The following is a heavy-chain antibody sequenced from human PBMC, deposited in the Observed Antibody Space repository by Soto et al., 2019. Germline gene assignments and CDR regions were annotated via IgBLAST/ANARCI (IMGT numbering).Heavy chain of an antibody. D-gene: IGHD3-3*01. CDR2: ISGSGGST. V-gene: IGHV3-23*01. CDR1: GFTFSSYA. J-gene: IGHJ4*02. Sequence: GGSLRLSCAASGFTFSSYAMSWVRQAPGKGLEWVSAISGSGGSTYYADSVKGRFTISRDNSKNTLYLQMNSLRAEDTAVYYCAKDRAGVRFLEWLLSKIVVDYWGQGTLVTVSS. CDR3: AKDRAGVRFLEWLLSKIVVDY.